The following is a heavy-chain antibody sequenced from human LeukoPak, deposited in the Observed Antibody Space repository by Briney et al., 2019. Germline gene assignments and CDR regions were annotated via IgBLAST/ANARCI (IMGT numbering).Heavy chain of an antibody. CDR2: ISVSGDKT. J-gene: IGHJ6*02. V-gene: IGHV3-23*01. Sequence: PGGSLRLSCAASGFTFSTYAMSWVRQARGKGLEWVSAISVSGDKTYYAGSVKGRYTISRDNSKNTLFLQMNSLRAEDTAVYYCAKLAAASEYSFTDVWGQGTTVTVSS. D-gene: IGHD2-15*01. CDR3: AKLAAASEYSFTDV. CDR1: GFTFSTYA.